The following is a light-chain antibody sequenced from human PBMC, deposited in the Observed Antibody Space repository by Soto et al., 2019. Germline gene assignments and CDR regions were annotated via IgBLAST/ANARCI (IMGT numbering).Light chain of an antibody. CDR2: DAS. V-gene: IGKV1-5*01. Sequence: DIQMTQSPSTLSASVGDTVTITCRASQTISGWLAWYQQRPGKAPNLLIFDASTLESGVPSRFSGSGSGATFTLTISSLQSDDFATYYCLQYNGYYRTFGQGIKVEIX. CDR3: LQYNGYYRT. J-gene: IGKJ1*01. CDR1: QTISGW.